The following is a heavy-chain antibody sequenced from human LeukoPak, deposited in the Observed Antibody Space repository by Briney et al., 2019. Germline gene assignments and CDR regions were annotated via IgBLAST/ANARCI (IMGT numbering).Heavy chain of an antibody. D-gene: IGHD1-14*01. J-gene: IGHJ5*02. Sequence: GGSLRLSCAASGFTCSNYWMHWVRQAQGKGLVWVSRLTTDGSITSCADSVKGRFTISRDNAKNTVYLQMSSLRAEDTAVYYCARDNGMGRFDPWGPGTLVTVSS. CDR3: ARDNGMGRFDP. V-gene: IGHV3-74*01. CDR1: GFTCSNYW. CDR2: LTTDGSIT.